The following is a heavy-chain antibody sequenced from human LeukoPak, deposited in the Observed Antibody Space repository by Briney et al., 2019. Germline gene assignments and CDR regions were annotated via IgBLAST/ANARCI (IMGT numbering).Heavy chain of an antibody. Sequence: PSETLSLTCTVSGGSISSYYWSWIRQPAGKGLEWIGRIYTSGSTNYNPSLKSRVTMSVDMSENHFSLKLTSVTAADTAVYYCARHGGSDWPNYHFDSWGQGTLVTVSS. J-gene: IGHJ4*02. D-gene: IGHD6-19*01. CDR1: GGSISSYY. CDR3: ARHGGSDWPNYHFDS. V-gene: IGHV4-4*07. CDR2: IYTSGST.